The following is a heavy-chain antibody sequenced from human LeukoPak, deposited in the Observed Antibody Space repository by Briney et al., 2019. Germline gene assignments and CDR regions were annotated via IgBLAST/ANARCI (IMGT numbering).Heavy chain of an antibody. CDR3: AKDMNSWRDGSGLGNYFDY. V-gene: IGHV3-23*01. CDR2: TSGSGRSI. D-gene: IGHD6-19*01. CDR1: GFTFSSYA. Sequence: GGSLRLSCAASGFTFSSYAMSWVRQAPGKGLEWVSGTSGSGRSIHYADSVKGRFTISRDNSKNTLYLQMNSLRADDTAVYYCAKDMNSWRDGSGLGNYFDYWGQGTLVTVSS. J-gene: IGHJ4*02.